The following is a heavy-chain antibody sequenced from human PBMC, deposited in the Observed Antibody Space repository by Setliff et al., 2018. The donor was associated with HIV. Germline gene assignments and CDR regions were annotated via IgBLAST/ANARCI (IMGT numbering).Heavy chain of an antibody. V-gene: IGHV4-39*01. CDR2: ISYSGST. CDR1: GASVSTIDYY. Sequence: SETLSLTCTVSGASVSTIDYYWAWIRQPPGKGLEWIGSISYSGSTYYNPSLKSRITISVDTSKNQFSLKLTSVTAADTAVYYCARLGYSSSSGNWFDPWGQGTLVTVSS. CDR3: ARLGYSSSSGNWFDP. J-gene: IGHJ5*02. D-gene: IGHD6-6*01.